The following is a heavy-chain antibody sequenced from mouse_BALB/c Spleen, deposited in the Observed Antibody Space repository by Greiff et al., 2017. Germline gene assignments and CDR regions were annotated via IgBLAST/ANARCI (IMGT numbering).Heavy chain of an antibody. Sequence: DVMLVESGGGLVQPGGSMKLSCVASGFTFSSYWMSWVRQSPEKGLEWVAEIRLKSDNYATHYAESVKGKFTISRDDSKSRLYLQMNSLRAEDTGIYYCTVYYRYDGYAMDYWGQGTSVTVSS. CDR3: TVYYRYDGYAMDY. D-gene: IGHD2-14*01. CDR1: GFTFSSYW. J-gene: IGHJ4*01. CDR2: IRLKSDNYAT. V-gene: IGHV6-3*01.